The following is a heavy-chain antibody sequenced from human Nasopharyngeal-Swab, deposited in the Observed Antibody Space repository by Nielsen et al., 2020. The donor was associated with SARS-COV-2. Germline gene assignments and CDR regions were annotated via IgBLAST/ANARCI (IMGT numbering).Heavy chain of an antibody. CDR2: INAGNGNT. CDR3: ARDRDGYSYGFGYYYGMDV. Sequence: ASVKVSCKASGYTFTNYAMHWVRQAPGQRLEWMGWINAGNGNTKYSQKFQGRVIITRDTSASTAYMELSSLRSEDTAVYYCARDRDGYSYGFGYYYGMDVWGQGTTVTVSS. D-gene: IGHD5-18*01. CDR1: GYTFTNYA. V-gene: IGHV1-3*01. J-gene: IGHJ6*02.